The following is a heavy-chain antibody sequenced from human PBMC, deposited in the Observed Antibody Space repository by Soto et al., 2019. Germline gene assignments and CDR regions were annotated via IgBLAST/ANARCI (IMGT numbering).Heavy chain of an antibody. Sequence: QVQLQQWGAGLLKPSETLSLTCAVYGGSFSGYYWSWIRQPPGKGLEWIGEINHSGSTNYNPSLKSRVTISVDTSKNQFSLKLSSVTAADTAVYYCVRELGRAAAGITAPERLYYFDYWGQGTLVTVSS. CDR2: INHSGST. D-gene: IGHD6-13*01. CDR3: VRELGRAAAGITAPERLYYFDY. V-gene: IGHV4-34*01. J-gene: IGHJ4*02. CDR1: GGSFSGYY.